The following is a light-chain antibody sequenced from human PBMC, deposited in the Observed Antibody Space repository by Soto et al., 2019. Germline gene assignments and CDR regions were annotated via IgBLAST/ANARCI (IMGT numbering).Light chain of an antibody. Sequence: EIVLTQSPGTLSLSPGERATLSCRASQSVDTNYLAWYQQKPGRAPRLLIYGASTRATGIPARFSGSGSGTEFTLTISSLQSEDFAVYYCQQYNNWPRTFGQGTKVDIK. CDR1: QSVDTN. J-gene: IGKJ1*01. V-gene: IGKV3-15*01. CDR2: GAS. CDR3: QQYNNWPRT.